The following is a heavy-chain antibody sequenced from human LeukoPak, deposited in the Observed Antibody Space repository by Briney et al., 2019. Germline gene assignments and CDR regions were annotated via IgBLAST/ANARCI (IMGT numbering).Heavy chain of an antibody. Sequence: GGYLRLSCAASGFTFNNAWMSWVRQAPGKGLEWVGRTKSITDGGTTDYAAPVKGRFTISRDDSENRLYLQMNSLKTEDTAVYYCTAGTGYSDHDYWGQGTLVTVSS. V-gene: IGHV3-15*01. CDR1: GFTFNNAW. CDR3: TAGTGYSDHDY. D-gene: IGHD5-12*01. J-gene: IGHJ4*02. CDR2: TKSITDGGTT.